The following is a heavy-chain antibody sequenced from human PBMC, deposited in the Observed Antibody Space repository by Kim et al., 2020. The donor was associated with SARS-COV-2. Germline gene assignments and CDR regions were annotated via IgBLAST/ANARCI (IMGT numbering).Heavy chain of an antibody. CDR3: ARLMVRGSRWFDP. J-gene: IGHJ5*02. Sequence: SETLSLTCTVSGGSISSSSYYWGWIRQPPGKGLEWIGSIYYSGSTYYNPSLKSRVTISVDTSKNQFSLKLSSVTAADTAVYYCARLMVRGSRWFDPWGQGTLVTVSS. V-gene: IGHV4-39*01. D-gene: IGHD3-10*01. CDR1: GGSISSSSYY. CDR2: IYYSGST.